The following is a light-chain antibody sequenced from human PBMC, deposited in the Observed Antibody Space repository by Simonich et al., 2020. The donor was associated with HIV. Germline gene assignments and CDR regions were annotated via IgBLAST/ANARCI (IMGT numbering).Light chain of an antibody. J-gene: IGKJ2*01. Sequence: DIQMTQSPSSLSASVGDRVTITCRASKSISNNLNWYQQKPGKAPKLLIYAASSLQSGVPSRFSGSGSGTDFTLTISSLQPEDFATYYCQQSYSTPVTFGQGTKLEIK. V-gene: IGKV1-39*01. CDR3: QQSYSTPVT. CDR1: KSISNN. CDR2: AAS.